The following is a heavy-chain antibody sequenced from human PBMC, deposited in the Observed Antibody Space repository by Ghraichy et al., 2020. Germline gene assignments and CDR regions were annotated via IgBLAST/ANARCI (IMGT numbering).Heavy chain of an antibody. CDR2: TRDKANSYTT. CDR3: ATLVTRSTSLPRPGYGVDV. V-gene: IGHV3-72*01. CDR1: GLTLSDHH. D-gene: IGHD1-26*01. Sequence: LSLTCAASGLTLSDHHMDWVRQAPGKGLEWVGRTRDKANSYTTKYAASVEGRFTISRDDSKNSLYLQMNSLKTEDTAVYYCATLVTRSTSLPRPGYGVDVWGQGTTVTVSS. J-gene: IGHJ6*02.